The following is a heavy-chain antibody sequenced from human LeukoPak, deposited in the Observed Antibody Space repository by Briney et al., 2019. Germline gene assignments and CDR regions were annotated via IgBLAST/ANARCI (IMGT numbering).Heavy chain of an antibody. CDR2: INPNSGGT. J-gene: IGHJ6*03. CDR3: ARVTLEYYMDV. V-gene: IGHV1-2*02. D-gene: IGHD4-23*01. CDR1: GGTFSSYA. Sequence: GASVKVSCKASGGTFSSYAISWVRQAPGQGLEWMGWINPNSGGTNYAQKFQGRVTMTRDTSISTAYMELSRLRSDDTAVYYCARVTLEYYMDVWGKGTTITISS.